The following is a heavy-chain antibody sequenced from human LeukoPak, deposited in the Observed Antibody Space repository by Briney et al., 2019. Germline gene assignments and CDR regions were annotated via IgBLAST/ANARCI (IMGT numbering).Heavy chain of an antibody. CDR2: ISYDGSNK. CDR1: GFTFSSYG. Sequence: GGSLRLSCAASGFTFSSYGMHWVRQAPGKGPEWVAVISYDGSNKYYADSVKGRFTISRDNSKNPLYLQINSLRAEDTAVYYCAKASGGDGDSLHFDYWGQGTLVTVSS. J-gene: IGHJ4*02. CDR3: AKASGGDGDSLHFDY. D-gene: IGHD4-17*01. V-gene: IGHV3-30*18.